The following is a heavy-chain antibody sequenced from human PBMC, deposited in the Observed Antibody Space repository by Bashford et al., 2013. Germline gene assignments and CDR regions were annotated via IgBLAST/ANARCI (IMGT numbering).Heavy chain of an antibody. CDR1: GGSFSGYY. CDR3: ARGNGGATLYYLDS. CDR2: LFQYQWEH. D-gene: IGHD3-16*01. J-gene: IGHJ4*02. V-gene: IGHV4-59*10. Sequence: SETLSLTCAVYGGSFSGYYWSWIRQPPEGTGVDWACLFQYQWEHQLQPSLQSRVTMSMDMSKNQFSLKLTSVTAADTAVYYCARGNGGATLYYLDSWGQGTLVTVSS.